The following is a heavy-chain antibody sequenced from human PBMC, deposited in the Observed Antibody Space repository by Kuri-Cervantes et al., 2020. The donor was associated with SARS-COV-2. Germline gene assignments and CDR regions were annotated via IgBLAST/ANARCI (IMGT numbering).Heavy chain of an antibody. CDR2: IYYSGST. J-gene: IGHJ5*02. CDR3: ARHRWFDP. D-gene: IGHD1-14*01. Sequence: ESLKISCTVSGGSISSYYWSWNRQPPGKGLEWIGYIYYSGSTNYNPSLKSRVTISVDTSKNQFSLKLSSVTAADTAVYYCARHRWFDPWGQGTLVTVSS. CDR1: GGSISSYY. V-gene: IGHV4-59*01.